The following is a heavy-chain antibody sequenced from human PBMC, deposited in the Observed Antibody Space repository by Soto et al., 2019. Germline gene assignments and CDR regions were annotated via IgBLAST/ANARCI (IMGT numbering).Heavy chain of an antibody. D-gene: IGHD2-2*01. V-gene: IGHV3-33*01. Sequence: GGSLRLSCAASGFTFSSYGMHWVRQAPGKGLEWVAVIWYDGSNKYYADSVKGRFIISRDNSKNTLYLQMNSLRAEDTAVYYCARDVGYCSSTSCPYYYYYGMDVWGQGTTVTVSS. CDR3: ARDVGYCSSTSCPYYYYYGMDV. CDR2: IWYDGSNK. CDR1: GFTFSSYG. J-gene: IGHJ6*02.